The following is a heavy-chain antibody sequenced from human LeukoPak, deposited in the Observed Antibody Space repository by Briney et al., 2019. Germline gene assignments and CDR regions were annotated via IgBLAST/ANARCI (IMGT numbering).Heavy chain of an antibody. D-gene: IGHD6-13*01. CDR2: MNPNSGNT. Sequence: ASVKVSCKASGYTFTSYDINWVRQATGQGLEWMGWMNPNSGNTDYAQKFQGRVTMTRNTSISTAYMELSSLRSEDTAVYYCARGNRISAAGPFDPWGQGSLVTV. CDR1: GYTFTSYD. J-gene: IGHJ5*02. V-gene: IGHV1-8*01. CDR3: ARGNRISAAGPFDP.